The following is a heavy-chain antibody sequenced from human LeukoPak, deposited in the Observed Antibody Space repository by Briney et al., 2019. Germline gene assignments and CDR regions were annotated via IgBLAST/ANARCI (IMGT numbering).Heavy chain of an antibody. J-gene: IGHJ4*02. CDR2: ISSSGDSI. CDR1: GFTFSNYY. Sequence: GGSLRLSCAASGFTFSNYYMSWIRQAPGKGLEWVSYISSSGDSIYYADSVKGRFTISRDNAKNSLYLQMNSLRAEDTAMYYCARHSSGYFRLDYWGQGTLVTASS. CDR3: ARHSSGYFRLDY. V-gene: IGHV3-11*01. D-gene: IGHD3-22*01.